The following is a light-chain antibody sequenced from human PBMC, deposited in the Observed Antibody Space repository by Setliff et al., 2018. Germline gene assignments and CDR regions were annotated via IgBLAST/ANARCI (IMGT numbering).Light chain of an antibody. J-gene: IGLJ2*01. CDR2: EVS. Sequence: QSALAQPASVSGSPGQSITISCTGTSSDIGGYNYVSWYQQHPGKAPKVLISEVSDRPSGISSRFSGSKSGDTASLTISGLQAEDEADYYCSSYSSSNTRVIFGGGTKVTV. V-gene: IGLV2-14*03. CDR3: SSYSSSNTRVI. CDR1: SSDIGGYNY.